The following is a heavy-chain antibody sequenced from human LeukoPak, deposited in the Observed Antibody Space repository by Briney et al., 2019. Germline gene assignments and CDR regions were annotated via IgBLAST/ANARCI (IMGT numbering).Heavy chain of an antibody. D-gene: IGHD5-24*01. CDR2: ISYDGSNK. V-gene: IGHV3-30-3*01. J-gene: IGHJ4*02. CDR3: ARDLDGYNYLDY. Sequence: PGGSLRLSCAASGFTFSSYAMHWVRQAPGKGLEWVAVISYDGSNKYYADSVKGRFTISRDNSKNTLYLQMNRLRAEDTAVYYCARDLDGYNYLDYWGQGTLVTVSS. CDR1: GFTFSSYA.